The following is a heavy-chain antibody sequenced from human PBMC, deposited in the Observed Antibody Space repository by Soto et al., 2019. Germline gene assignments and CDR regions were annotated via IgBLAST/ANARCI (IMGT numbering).Heavy chain of an antibody. V-gene: IGHV4-59*08. CDR3: ARTGIHYYYYGMDV. CDR2: IYYSGST. J-gene: IGHJ6*02. CDR1: GGSISSYY. Sequence: ETLSLTCTVSGGSISSYYWSWIRQPPGKGLEWIGYIYYSGSTNYNPSLKSRVTISVDTSKNQFSLKLSSVTAADTAVYYCARTGIHYYYYGMDVWGQGTTVTVSS.